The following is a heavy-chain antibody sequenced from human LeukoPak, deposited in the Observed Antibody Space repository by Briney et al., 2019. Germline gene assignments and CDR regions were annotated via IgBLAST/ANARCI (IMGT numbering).Heavy chain of an antibody. CDR2: ITGSGGNT. Sequence: AGGSLRLSYAASGFTFSNYAMSWVRQAPGKGLEWVSAITGSGGNTYYADSVKGRFTISRDNSKNTVFLQMNSLRAEDTAVYYCAKWGDYDVLTGYYVSDYWGQGTLVTVSS. CDR1: GFTFSNYA. CDR3: AKWGDYDVLTGYYVSDY. D-gene: IGHD3-9*01. J-gene: IGHJ4*02. V-gene: IGHV3-23*01.